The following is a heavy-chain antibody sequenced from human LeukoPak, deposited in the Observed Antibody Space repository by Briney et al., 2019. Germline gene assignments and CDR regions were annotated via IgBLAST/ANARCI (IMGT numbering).Heavy chain of an antibody. V-gene: IGHV4-34*01. CDR2: INHSGST. CDR3: ARAPRGVVVLDY. Sequence: PSETLSLTCAVYGGSFSGYYWSWIRQPPGKGLEWIGEINHSGSTNYNPSLKSRVTISVDTSKNQFSLKLSSVTAADTAVYYCARAPRGVVVLDYWGQGTLVTVSS. CDR1: GGSFSGYY. J-gene: IGHJ4*02. D-gene: IGHD2-15*01.